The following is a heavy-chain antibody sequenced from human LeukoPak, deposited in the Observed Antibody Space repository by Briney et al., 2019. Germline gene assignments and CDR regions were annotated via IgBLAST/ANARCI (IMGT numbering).Heavy chain of an antibody. J-gene: IGHJ4*02. CDR1: GFSLSTTGMR. D-gene: IGHD4-11*01. Sequence: SGPTLVNPTQTLTLTCSFSGFSLSTTGMRVSWIRQPPGKALEWLARIDWDDDKFYTTSLKTRLTISKDTSKNQVVLTMTNMDPVDTATYYCARICYSKSFLDYWGQGTLVTVSS. CDR2: IDWDDDK. V-gene: IGHV2-70*04. CDR3: ARICYSKSFLDY.